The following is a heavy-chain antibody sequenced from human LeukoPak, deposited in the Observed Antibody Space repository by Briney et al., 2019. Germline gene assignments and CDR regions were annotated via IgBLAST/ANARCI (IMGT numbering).Heavy chain of an antibody. D-gene: IGHD3-10*01. CDR2: FDPEDGET. Sequence: GASVKVSCKVSGYTLTELSMHWVRQAPGKGLEWMGGFDPEDGETIYAQKFQGRVTMPEDTSTDTAYMELSSLRSEDTAVYYCATALYGSGSYRLTPGYYCYGMDVWGQGTTVTVSS. J-gene: IGHJ6*02. V-gene: IGHV1-24*01. CDR1: GYTLTELS. CDR3: ATALYGSGSYRLTPGYYCYGMDV.